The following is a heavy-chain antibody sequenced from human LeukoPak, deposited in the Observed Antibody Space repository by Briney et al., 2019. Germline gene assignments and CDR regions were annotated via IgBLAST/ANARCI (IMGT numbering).Heavy chain of an antibody. CDR2: INSDGSST. D-gene: IGHD3-10*01. Sequence: PGGSLRLSCAASGFTFSSYWMHWVRQAPGKGLVWVSRINSDGSSTSHADSVKGRFTISRDNAKNTLYLQMNSLRAEDTAVYYCARDHITMVRGVTSFYYYYYMDVWGKGTTVTVSS. V-gene: IGHV3-74*01. J-gene: IGHJ6*03. CDR1: GFTFSSYW. CDR3: ARDHITMVRGVTSFYYYYYMDV.